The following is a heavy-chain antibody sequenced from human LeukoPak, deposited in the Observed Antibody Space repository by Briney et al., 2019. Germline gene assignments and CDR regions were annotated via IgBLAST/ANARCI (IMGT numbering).Heavy chain of an antibody. Sequence: GESLRLSCAASGFTFDDYAMHWVRQAPGKGLEWVSGISWNSGSIGYADSVKGRFTISRDNAKNSLYLQMNSLRAEDTAVYYCATYSSSWGHFDYWGQGTLVTVSS. J-gene: IGHJ4*02. V-gene: IGHV3-9*01. CDR3: ATYSSSWGHFDY. CDR2: ISWNSGSI. D-gene: IGHD6-13*01. CDR1: GFTFDDYA.